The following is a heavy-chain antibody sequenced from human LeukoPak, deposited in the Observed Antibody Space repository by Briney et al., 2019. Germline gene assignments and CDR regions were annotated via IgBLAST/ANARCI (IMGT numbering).Heavy chain of an antibody. Sequence: SETLSLTCAVYGGSFSGYYWSWIRQPPGKGLEWIGEINHSGSTNYNPSLKSRVTISVDTSKNQFSLKLSSVTAADTAVYYCARDVEHDYGAKRPLDYWGQGTLVTVSS. J-gene: IGHJ4*02. V-gene: IGHV4-34*01. CDR1: GGSFSGYY. CDR2: INHSGST. D-gene: IGHD4-17*01. CDR3: ARDVEHDYGAKRPLDY.